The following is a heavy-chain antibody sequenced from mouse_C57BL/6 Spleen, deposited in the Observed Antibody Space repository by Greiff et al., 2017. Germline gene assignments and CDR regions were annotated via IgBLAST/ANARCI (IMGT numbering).Heavy chain of an antibody. Sequence: EVQVVESGGDLVKPGGSLKLSCAASGFTFSSYGMSWVRQTPDKRLEWVATISSGGSYTYYPDSVKGRFTISRDNAKNTLSLQMSSLKSEDTAMYYCARQGVGYGSSYTAGFAYWGQGTLVTVSA. CDR2: ISSGGSYT. CDR3: ARQGVGYGSSYTAGFAY. CDR1: GFTFSSYG. V-gene: IGHV5-6*01. J-gene: IGHJ3*01. D-gene: IGHD1-1*01.